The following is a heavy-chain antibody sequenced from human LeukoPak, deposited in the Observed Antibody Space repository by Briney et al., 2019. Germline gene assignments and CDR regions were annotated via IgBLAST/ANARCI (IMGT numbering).Heavy chain of an antibody. D-gene: IGHD1-1*01. V-gene: IGHV4-38-2*02. CDR2: IYHSGST. CDR1: GYSISSGYY. CDR3: ARDRNNWNDGNRRGLDP. Sequence: SETLSLTCTVSGYSISSGYYWGWIRQPPGKGLEWIGSIYHSGSTYYNPSLKSRVTISVDTSKNQFSLKLSSVTAADTAVYYCARDRNNWNDGNRRGLDPWGQGTLVTVSS. J-gene: IGHJ5*02.